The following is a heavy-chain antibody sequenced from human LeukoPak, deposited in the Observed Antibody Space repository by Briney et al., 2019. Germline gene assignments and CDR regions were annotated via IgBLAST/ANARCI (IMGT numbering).Heavy chain of an antibody. J-gene: IGHJ6*02. Sequence: SEILSLTCTVSGGSISSSSYYWGWIRQPPGKGLEWIGSIYYSGSTYYNPSLKSRVTISGDTSKNHFSLKLTSVTAADTAVYYCARAAQHYYYGMDVWGHGTTVTVSS. V-gene: IGHV4-39*07. CDR1: GGSISSSSYY. CDR2: IYYSGST. CDR3: ARAAQHYYYGMDV.